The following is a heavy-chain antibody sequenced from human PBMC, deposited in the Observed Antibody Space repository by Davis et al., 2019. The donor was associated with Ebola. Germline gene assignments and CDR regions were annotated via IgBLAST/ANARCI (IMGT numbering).Heavy chain of an antibody. J-gene: IGHJ4*02. CDR3: ARGGIAAAGILWGEWGLDY. D-gene: IGHD6-13*01. CDR1: GYTFTSYG. Sequence: ASVKVSCKASGYTFTSYGISWVRQAPGQGLEWMGWISAYNGNTNYAQKLQGRVTMTTDTSTSTAYMELRSLRSDDTAVYYCARGGIAAAGILWGEWGLDYWGQGTLVTVSS. V-gene: IGHV1-18*01. CDR2: ISAYNGNT.